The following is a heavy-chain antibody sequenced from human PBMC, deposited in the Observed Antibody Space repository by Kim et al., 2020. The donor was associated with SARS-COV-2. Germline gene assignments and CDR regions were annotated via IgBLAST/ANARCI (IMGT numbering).Heavy chain of an antibody. D-gene: IGHD3-3*01. V-gene: IGHV3-74*01. Sequence: GSVKGRFTIYRGNAKNTLCLRMNGLGAEDSAVYYCARSKGFWSGYYCFDYWGQGTLVTVSS. J-gene: IGHJ4*02. CDR3: ARSKGFWSGYYCFDY.